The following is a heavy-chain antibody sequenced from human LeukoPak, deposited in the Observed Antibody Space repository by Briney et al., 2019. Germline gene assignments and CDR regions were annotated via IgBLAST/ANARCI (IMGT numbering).Heavy chain of an antibody. D-gene: IGHD5-18*01. CDR2: IYYSGST. CDR1: GGSISSYY. V-gene: IGHV4-59*01. J-gene: IGHJ4*02. Sequence: SETLSLTCTISGGSISSYYWSWIRRPPGKGLEWIGYIYYSGSTDYNHSLKSRVTISVDTSKNQFSLKLSSVTAADTALYYCAGTPTTYTYGTFDSWRQGTLVTVSS. CDR3: AGTPTTYTYGTFDS.